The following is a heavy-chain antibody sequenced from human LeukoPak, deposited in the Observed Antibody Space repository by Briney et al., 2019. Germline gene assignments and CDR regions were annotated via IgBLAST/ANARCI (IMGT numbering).Heavy chain of an antibody. V-gene: IGHV3-23*01. Sequence: PGGSLRLSCAASGFTFSSYAMSWVRQPPGKGLEWVSAISGSGGSTYYADSVKGRFTISRDNSKNTLYLQMNGLRAEDTAVYYCAAGGSGSYWWFDPWGQGTLVTVSS. CDR2: ISGSGGST. J-gene: IGHJ5*02. D-gene: IGHD3-10*01. CDR1: GFTFSSYA. CDR3: AAGGSGSYWWFDP.